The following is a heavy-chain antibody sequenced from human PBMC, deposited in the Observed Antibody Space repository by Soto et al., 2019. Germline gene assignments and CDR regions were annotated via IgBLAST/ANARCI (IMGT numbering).Heavy chain of an antibody. CDR3: ARDGSSMITFGGVIAGMDV. CDR1: GGSISSGGYY. Sequence: SETLSLTCTVSGGSISSGGYYWSWIRQHPGKGLEWIGYIYYSGSTYYNPSPKSRVTISVDTSKNQFSLKLSSVTAADTAVYYCARDGSSMITFGGVIAGMDVWGQGTTVTVSS. V-gene: IGHV4-31*03. D-gene: IGHD3-16*02. J-gene: IGHJ6*02. CDR2: IYYSGST.